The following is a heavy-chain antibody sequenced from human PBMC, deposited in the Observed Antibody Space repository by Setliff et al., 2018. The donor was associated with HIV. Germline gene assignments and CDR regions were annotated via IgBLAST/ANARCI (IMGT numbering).Heavy chain of an antibody. Sequence: ASVKVSCKASGYTFTSYDINWVRQATGQGLEWMGWMNPNSGNTGYAQKFQGRVAMTTETSTSTAYMEMRSLRSDDTAVYYCARVPFRSAWFSGGHDAFDIWGQGTMVTVSS. V-gene: IGHV1-8*02. J-gene: IGHJ3*02. D-gene: IGHD6-19*01. CDR3: ARVPFRSAWFSGGHDAFDI. CDR1: GYTFTSYD. CDR2: MNPNSGNT.